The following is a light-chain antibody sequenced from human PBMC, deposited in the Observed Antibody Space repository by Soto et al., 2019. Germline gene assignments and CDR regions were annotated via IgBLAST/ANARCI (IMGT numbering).Light chain of an antibody. CDR2: AAS. V-gene: IGKV3-15*01. CDR3: LQYSDWPWT. CDR1: ESVSNH. J-gene: IGKJ1*01. Sequence: ELVMTQSPATLSVSPGERATLSCRASESVSNHLAWYQQKAGQAPRLLIYAASTRATGIPARFSGSGSGTEFTLTVSDLQSEDFAVYYCLQYSDWPWTFGQGTKVEI.